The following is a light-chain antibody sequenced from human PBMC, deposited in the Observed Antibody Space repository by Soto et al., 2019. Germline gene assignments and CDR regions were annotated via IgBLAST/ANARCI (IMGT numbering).Light chain of an antibody. Sequence: DIVMTQSPASLSVSLWERATLACRASQSVSSNLAWYQQKPGQAPRLLIYGASTRASGIPARFSGSGSGTEFTLTISSLQSEDFAAYYCQQYNSWPPTFGQGTKVDIK. CDR3: QQYNSWPPT. CDR2: GAS. V-gene: IGKV3-15*01. CDR1: QSVSSN. J-gene: IGKJ1*01.